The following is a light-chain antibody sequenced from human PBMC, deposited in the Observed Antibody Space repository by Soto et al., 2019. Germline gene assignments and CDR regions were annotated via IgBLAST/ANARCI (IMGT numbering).Light chain of an antibody. V-gene: IGKV3-20*01. CDR3: QQYGTSPVT. CDR2: GAS. Sequence: EIVLTQSPGTLSLSPGERATLSCRASQSVSSSYLAWYQQKPGQAPRLLMYGASSRATGIPDRFSGSGSGTDFTLTISRLEPEDFAVYYCQQYGTSPVTFGQGTKLEIK. CDR1: QSVSSSY. J-gene: IGKJ2*01.